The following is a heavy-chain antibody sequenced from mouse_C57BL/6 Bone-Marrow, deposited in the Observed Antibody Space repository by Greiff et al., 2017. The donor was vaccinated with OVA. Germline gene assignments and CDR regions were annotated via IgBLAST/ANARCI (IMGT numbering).Heavy chain of an antibody. CDR1: GYTFTSYW. Sequence: QVQLQQPGAELVMPGASVKLSCKASGYTFTSYWMHWVKQRPGQGLEWIGEIDPSDSYTNYNQKFKGKSTLTVDKSSSTAYMQLSSLTSEDSAVYYCARLGAIYYDYPAWFAYWGQGTLVTVSA. D-gene: IGHD2-4*01. V-gene: IGHV1-69*01. CDR3: ARLGAIYYDYPAWFAY. CDR2: IDPSDSYT. J-gene: IGHJ3*01.